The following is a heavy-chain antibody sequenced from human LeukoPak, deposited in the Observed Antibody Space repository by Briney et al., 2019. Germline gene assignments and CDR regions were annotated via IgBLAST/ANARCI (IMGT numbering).Heavy chain of an antibody. J-gene: IGHJ4*02. CDR2: IRTKTYGGTT. Sequence: PGRSLRPSCTTSGFTFRDSAMTWVRQAPGKGLEWVGFIRTKTYGGTTEYAASVKGRFTISRDDSKSLAYLQMNSLKTEDTAVYYCARWDTTIEYWGQGTLVTVSS. CDR1: GFTFRDSA. D-gene: IGHD1-1*01. CDR3: ARWDTTIEY. V-gene: IGHV3-49*04.